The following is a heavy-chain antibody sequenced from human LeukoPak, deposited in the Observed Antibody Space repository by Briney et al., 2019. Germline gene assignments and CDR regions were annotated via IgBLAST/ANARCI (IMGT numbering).Heavy chain of an antibody. D-gene: IGHD3-16*02. J-gene: IGHJ4*02. V-gene: IGHV3-23*01. CDR3: AKIMPNMITFGGVIGAVDY. CDR1: GFTFSSYA. Sequence: GGSLRLSCAASGFTFSSYAMTWVRQAPGKGLEWVSGISGSGGSTYYADSVKGRFTISRDNSKNTLYLQMNSLRAEDTAVYYCAKIMPNMITFGGVIGAVDYWGQGTLVTVSS. CDR2: ISGSGGST.